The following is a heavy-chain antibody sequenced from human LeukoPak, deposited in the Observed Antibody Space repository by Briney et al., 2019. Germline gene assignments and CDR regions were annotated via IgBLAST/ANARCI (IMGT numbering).Heavy chain of an antibody. J-gene: IGHJ6*04. V-gene: IGHV3-48*04. Sequence: GGTLRLSCATSGFIFSHYGMNWVRQAPGKGLEWVSGIRADAVTTYYADSVKGRFTISRDNAKNSLYLQMNSLRAEDTAVYYCAELGITMIGGVWGKGTTVTISS. CDR3: AELGITMIGGV. CDR1: GFIFSHYG. D-gene: IGHD3-10*02. CDR2: IRADAVTT.